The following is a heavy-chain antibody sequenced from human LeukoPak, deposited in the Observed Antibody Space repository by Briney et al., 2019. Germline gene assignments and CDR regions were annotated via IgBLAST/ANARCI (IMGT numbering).Heavy chain of an antibody. CDR1: GGSFSGYY. D-gene: IGHD3-22*01. CDR2: INHSGST. Sequence: PSETLSLTCAVYGGSFSGYYWSWIRQPPGKGLEWIGEINHSGSTNYNPPLKSRVTISVDTSKNQFSLKLSSVTAADTAVYYCAGKPTYYYDSSGYWPFGYWGQGTLVTVSS. V-gene: IGHV4-34*01. J-gene: IGHJ4*02. CDR3: AGKPTYYYDSSGYWPFGY.